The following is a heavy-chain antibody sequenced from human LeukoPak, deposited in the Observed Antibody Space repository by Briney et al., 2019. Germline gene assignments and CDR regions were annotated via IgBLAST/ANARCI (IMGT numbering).Heavy chain of an antibody. Sequence: GESLKISCKGSGYSFTSYWIGWVRQMPGKGLEWMGIIYPGDSGTRYSPSFQGQVTISADKSISTAYLQWSSLKASDTAMYYCARKVVVPAAKAYGAFDIWGQGTMVTVSS. CDR1: GYSFTSYW. J-gene: IGHJ3*02. V-gene: IGHV5-51*01. CDR2: IYPGDSGT. D-gene: IGHD2-2*01. CDR3: ARKVVVPAAKAYGAFDI.